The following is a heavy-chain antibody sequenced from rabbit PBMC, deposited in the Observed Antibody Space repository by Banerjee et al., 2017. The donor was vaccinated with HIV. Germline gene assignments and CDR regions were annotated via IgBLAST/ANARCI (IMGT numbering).Heavy chain of an antibody. Sequence: QEQLEESGGDLVKPGASLTLTCIASGVSFSVSSYMCWVRQAPGNGLEWIACIDVGSSGFTYFASWAIGRYTFSKTSSTTVTLEMTSLTAADTATYFCARDLPDVIGWNFGWWGPGTLVT. D-gene: IGHD1-1*01. CDR3: ARDLPDVIGWNFGW. CDR2: IDVGSSGFT. V-gene: IGHV1S45*01. CDR1: GVSFSVSSY. J-gene: IGHJ4*01.